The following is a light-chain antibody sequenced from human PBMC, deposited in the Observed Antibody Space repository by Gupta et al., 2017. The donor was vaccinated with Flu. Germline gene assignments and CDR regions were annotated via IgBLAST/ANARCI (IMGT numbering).Light chain of an antibody. CDR2: GAS. CDR1: QTIGTY. Sequence: AXXGDRVTITCRASQTIGTYLNWYQQMPGKAPNLLIYGASTLASGAPSRFSGSGSGTNFTLTISSLQPEDFATYHCQQSFRAPWTFGQGTKVEVK. CDR3: QQSFRAPWT. V-gene: IGKV1-39*01. J-gene: IGKJ1*01.